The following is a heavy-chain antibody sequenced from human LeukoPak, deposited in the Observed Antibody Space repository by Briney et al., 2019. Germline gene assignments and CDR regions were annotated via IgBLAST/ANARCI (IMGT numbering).Heavy chain of an antibody. V-gene: IGHV4-59*01. D-gene: IGHD4-4*01. CDR3: ARSSYSGIDY. J-gene: IGHJ4*02. CDR2: IYYSGST. CDR1: GGSISSYY. Sequence: SETLSLTCTVSGGSISSYYWSWIRQPPGKGLEWIGYIYYSGSTNYNPSLKSRATISVDTSKNQFSLKLSSVTAADTAVYYCARSSYSGIDYWGQGTLVTVSS.